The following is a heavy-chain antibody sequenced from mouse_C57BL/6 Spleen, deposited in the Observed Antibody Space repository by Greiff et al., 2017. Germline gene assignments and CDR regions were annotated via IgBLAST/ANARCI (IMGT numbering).Heavy chain of an antibody. V-gene: IGHV1-7*01. Sequence: VQLQQSGAELAKPGASVKLSCKASGYTFTSYWMHWVKQRPGQGLEWIGYINPSSGYTKYNQKFKDKATFTADKSSSTAYMQLSSRTYEDYAVYYCARVKITTVVAKGAWFACWGQGTLVSVSA. CDR1: GYTFTSYW. J-gene: IGHJ3*01. CDR3: ARVKITTVVAKGAWFAC. D-gene: IGHD1-1*01. CDR2: INPSSGYT.